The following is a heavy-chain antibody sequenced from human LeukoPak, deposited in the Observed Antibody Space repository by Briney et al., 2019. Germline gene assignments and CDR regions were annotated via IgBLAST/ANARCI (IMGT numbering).Heavy chain of an antibody. CDR2: IYYSGST. D-gene: IGHD3-22*01. Sequence: PSETLSLTCTVSGGSISSSSYYWGWIRQPPGKGLEWIGSIYYSGSTYYNPSLKSRVTISVDTSKNQFSLKLSSVTAADTAVYYCARARKVGSGYYFDAFDIWGQGTMVTVSS. CDR1: GGSISSSSYY. V-gene: IGHV4-39*01. J-gene: IGHJ3*02. CDR3: ARARKVGSGYYFDAFDI.